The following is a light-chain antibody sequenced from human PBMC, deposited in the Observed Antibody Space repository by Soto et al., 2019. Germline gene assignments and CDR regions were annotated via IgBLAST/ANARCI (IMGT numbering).Light chain of an antibody. V-gene: IGKV1-27*01. Sequence: DIPMAQSPSSLSASVGDRVTITCRASQGIRNYLAWYQQKPGKPPNLLIFATSTLQSGVPSRFSGSGSGTDFTLTISSLQPEDAATYYCQKYHSAPQTFGQGTKVEIK. CDR2: ATS. J-gene: IGKJ1*01. CDR3: QKYHSAPQT. CDR1: QGIRNY.